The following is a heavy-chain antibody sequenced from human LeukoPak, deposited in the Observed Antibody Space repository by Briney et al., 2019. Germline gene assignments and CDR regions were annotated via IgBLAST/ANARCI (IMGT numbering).Heavy chain of an antibody. V-gene: IGHV3-48*04. J-gene: IGHJ6*02. CDR3: ARDSFAFNYYGSGRDYYYGMDV. Sequence: GGSLRLSCAASGFTFSSYSMNWVRQAPGKGLEWVSYISSSSSTIYYADSVKGRFTSSRDNAKNSLYLQMNSLRAEDTAVYYCARDSFAFNYYGSGRDYYYGMDVWGQGTTVTVSS. D-gene: IGHD3-10*01. CDR2: ISSSSSTI. CDR1: GFTFSSYS.